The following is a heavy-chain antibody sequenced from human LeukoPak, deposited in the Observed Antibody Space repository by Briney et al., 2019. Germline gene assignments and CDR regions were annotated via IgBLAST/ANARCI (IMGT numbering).Heavy chain of an antibody. CDR2: ISWNSGSI. D-gene: IGHD5-24*01. Sequence: GRSLRLSCAASGFTFDDYAMHWVRQAPGKGLEWVSGISWNSGSIGYADSVKGRFTISRDNSKNTLYLQMNSLRAEDTAVYYCAKDRATVTNYYFDYWGQGTLVTVSS. CDR1: GFTFDDYA. J-gene: IGHJ4*02. CDR3: AKDRATVTNYYFDY. V-gene: IGHV3-9*01.